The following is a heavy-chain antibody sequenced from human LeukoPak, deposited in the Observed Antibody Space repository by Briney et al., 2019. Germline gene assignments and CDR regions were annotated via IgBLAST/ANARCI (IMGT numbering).Heavy chain of an antibody. CDR1: GFTFSDYW. J-gene: IGHJ3*02. Sequence: GGSLRLSCEASGFTFSDYWMHWVRQAPGKGLVWVSRINSDGRSTTYADSVKGRFTVSRDNAKNTLYLQMNSLRAEDTAVYYCAKDGGSDPDSFDIWGQGTMVTVSS. CDR2: INSDGRST. V-gene: IGHV3-74*01. CDR3: AKDGGSDPDSFDI. D-gene: IGHD2-15*01.